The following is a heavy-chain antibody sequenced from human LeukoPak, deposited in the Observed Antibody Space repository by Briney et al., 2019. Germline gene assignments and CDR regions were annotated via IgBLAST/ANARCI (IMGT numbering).Heavy chain of an antibody. CDR2: IFYDGSNK. V-gene: IGHV3-33*01. D-gene: IGHD3-10*01. J-gene: IGHJ4*02. Sequence: GGSLRLSCAASGFTFSSYGFHWVRQAPGKGLEWVAAIFYDGSNKFYTDSVKGRFTISRDNSKNTLYLQMNSLRAEDTAVYYCARAPSYYGSGTNDYWGQGTLVTVSS. CDR1: GFTFSSYG. CDR3: ARAPSYYGSGTNDY.